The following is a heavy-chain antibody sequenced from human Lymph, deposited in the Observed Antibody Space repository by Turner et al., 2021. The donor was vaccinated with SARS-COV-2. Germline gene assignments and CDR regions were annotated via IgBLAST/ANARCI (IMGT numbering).Heavy chain of an antibody. D-gene: IGHD3-3*01. J-gene: IGHJ6*02. Sequence: QVQLVQSGAEVKKPGASVKVSCKASGSPFTVSYRHGVRQAPGQGLEWMGWINPNRGGTNYAQKFQGRVTMTRDTSISAAYMELSRLRSDDTAVYYCARDVERYNDFWSGYSGGYGMDVWGQGTTVTVSS. CDR3: ARDVERYNDFWSGYSGGYGMDV. V-gene: IGHV1-2*02. CDR1: GSPFTVSY. CDR2: INPNRGGT.